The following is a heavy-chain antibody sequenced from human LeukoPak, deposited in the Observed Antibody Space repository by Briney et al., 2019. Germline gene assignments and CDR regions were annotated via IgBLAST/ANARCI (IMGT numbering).Heavy chain of an antibody. V-gene: IGHV3-48*03. CDR2: ISSSDSTI. D-gene: IGHD3-10*01. CDR3: AKIGYGSGSYHYYYYYYMDV. CDR1: GFTFSSYE. Sequence: PGGSLRLSCAASGFTFSSYEMHWVRQAPGKGLEWVSYISSSDSTIYYADSVKGRFTISRDNAKNSLYLQMNSLRAEDTAVCYCAKIGYGSGSYHYYYYYYMDVWGKGTTVTISS. J-gene: IGHJ6*03.